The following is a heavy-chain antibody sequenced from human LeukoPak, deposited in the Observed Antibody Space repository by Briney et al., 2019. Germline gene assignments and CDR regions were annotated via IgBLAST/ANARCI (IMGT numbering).Heavy chain of an antibody. J-gene: IGHJ6*03. D-gene: IGHD3-3*01. CDR1: GYTFTSYD. CDR3: ARGRITFFGVVITYYYYYYMDV. Sequence: ASVKVSCKAPGYTFTSYDINWVRHATGQGLEWRGWMNPNSGNKGHAQRCHGRVTTTRQHSISTAYMELSSLGSEDTAVYYCARGRITFFGVVITYYYYYYMDVWGKGTTVTVSS. CDR2: MNPNSGNK. V-gene: IGHV1-8*01.